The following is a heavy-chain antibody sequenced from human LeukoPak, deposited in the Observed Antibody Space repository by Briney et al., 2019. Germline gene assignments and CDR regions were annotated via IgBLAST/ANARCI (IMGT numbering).Heavy chain of an antibody. D-gene: IGHD1-26*01. CDR2: INTDGRIT. Sequence: GGSLRLSCVASGFSFRNYAIHWVRQAPGKGLEYVSVINTDGRITYYADSVKGRFTISRDNSKNTIYLQMGSLRGEDMAVYYCTRDGGSFCDFDYWGQGALVTVSS. CDR1: GFSFRNYA. V-gene: IGHV3-64*02. J-gene: IGHJ4*02. CDR3: TRDGGSFCDFDY.